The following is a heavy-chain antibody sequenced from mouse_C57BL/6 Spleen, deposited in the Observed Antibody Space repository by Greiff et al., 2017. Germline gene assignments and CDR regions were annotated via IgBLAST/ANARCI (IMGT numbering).Heavy chain of an antibody. CDR1: GYTFTSYW. D-gene: IGHD1-1*01. Sequence: VQLQQPGAELVKPGASVKLSCKASGYTFTSYWMHWVKQRPGRGLEWIGRIDPNSGGTKYNEKFKSKATLTVDKPSSTAYLQLSNLTSEDAEAYYCARDYSSSRYYAMDYWGQGTSVTVSS. V-gene: IGHV1-72*01. CDR3: ARDYSSSRYYAMDY. J-gene: IGHJ4*01. CDR2: IDPNSGGT.